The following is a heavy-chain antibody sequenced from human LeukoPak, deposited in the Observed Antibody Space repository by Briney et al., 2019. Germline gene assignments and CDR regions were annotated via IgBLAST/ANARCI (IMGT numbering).Heavy chain of an antibody. CDR3: AKVRVVFNWNYAYYFDS. Sequence: PGGSLRLSCVASGFTFSSYWMHWVRQAPGEGLVWVSRINSDGSTTTYADSVKGRFTISRDNAKNTLYLQMNSLRAEDTAVYYCAKVRVVFNWNYAYYFDSWGQGTLVTVSS. J-gene: IGHJ4*02. D-gene: IGHD1-7*01. CDR1: GFTFSSYW. V-gene: IGHV3-74*01. CDR2: INSDGSTT.